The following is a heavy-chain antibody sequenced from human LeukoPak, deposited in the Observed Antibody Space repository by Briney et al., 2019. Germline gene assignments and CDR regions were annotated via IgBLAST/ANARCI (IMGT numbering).Heavy chain of an antibody. Sequence: ASVKVSCKASGYTFTSYGISWVRRAPGQGLEWMGWISAYNGNTNYAQKLQGRVTMTTDTSTSTAYMELRSLRSDDTAVYYCARVTSRIVGARFDYWGQGTLVTVSS. CDR3: ARVTSRIVGARFDY. CDR1: GYTFTSYG. CDR2: ISAYNGNT. J-gene: IGHJ4*02. D-gene: IGHD1-26*01. V-gene: IGHV1-18*01.